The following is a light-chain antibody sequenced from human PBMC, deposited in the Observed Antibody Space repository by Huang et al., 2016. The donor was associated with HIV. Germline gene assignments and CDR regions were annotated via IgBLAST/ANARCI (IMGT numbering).Light chain of an antibody. CDR3: QQYGSSPT. J-gene: IGKJ1*01. CDR1: QSVSSSY. Sequence: EIVLTQSPGTLSLSPGERATLSCRASQSVSSSYLAWYQQKPGQAPRLLIYGASSRATGIPDRCRGSGSGTDFTLTISRLEPEDFAVYYCQQYGSSPTFGQGTKVEIK. V-gene: IGKV3-20*01. CDR2: GAS.